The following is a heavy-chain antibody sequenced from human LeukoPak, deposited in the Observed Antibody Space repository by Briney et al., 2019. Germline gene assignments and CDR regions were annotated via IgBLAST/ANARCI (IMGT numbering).Heavy chain of an antibody. CDR1: GGSISSYY. Sequence: PSETLSLTCTVSGGSISSYYWSWIRQPPGKGLEWIGYIYYSGSTSYNPSLKSRVTISVDTSKNQFSLKLSSVTAADAAVYYCARADNDILTGYYTYYYYYGMDVWGQGTTVTVSS. J-gene: IGHJ6*02. CDR3: ARADNDILTGYYTYYYYYGMDV. CDR2: IYYSGST. V-gene: IGHV4-59*01. D-gene: IGHD3-9*01.